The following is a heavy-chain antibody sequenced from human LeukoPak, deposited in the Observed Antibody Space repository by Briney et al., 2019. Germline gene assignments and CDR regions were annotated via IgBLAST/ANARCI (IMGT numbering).Heavy chain of an antibody. V-gene: IGHV3-30*01. J-gene: IGHJ4*02. Sequence: GRSLRLSCAASGFTFSSYAMHWVRQAPGKGLEGVAVISYDGSNKYYADSVKGRFTISRDNSKNTLYLQMNSLRAEDTAVYYCARGRAVAGTAIDYWGQGTLVTVSS. CDR3: ARGRAVAGTAIDY. CDR2: ISYDGSNK. D-gene: IGHD6-19*01. CDR1: GFTFSSYA.